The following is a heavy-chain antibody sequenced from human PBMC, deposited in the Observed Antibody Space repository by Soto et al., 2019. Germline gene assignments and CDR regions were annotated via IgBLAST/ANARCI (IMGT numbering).Heavy chain of an antibody. J-gene: IGHJ4*02. V-gene: IGHV3-7*01. Sequence: PGGSLRLSCAASGFTFNNYWMYWVRQAPGKGLEWVANIKPDGSEKKYVDSVKGRFTISRDNAKNSVSLQMDSLRVEDTAVYYGARAANSGSSYWGQGTLVTVSS. CDR2: IKPDGSEK. D-gene: IGHD1-26*01. CDR1: GFTFNNYW. CDR3: ARAANSGSSY.